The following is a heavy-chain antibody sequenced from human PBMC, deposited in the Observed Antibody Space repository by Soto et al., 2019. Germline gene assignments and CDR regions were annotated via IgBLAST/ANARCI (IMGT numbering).Heavy chain of an antibody. CDR2: ISYEGSNK. CDR1: GFTFSSYG. V-gene: IGHV3-30*18. D-gene: IGHD2-15*01. Sequence: HVQLVESGGGVVQPGRSLRLSCAASGFTFSSYGMHWVRQAPGEGLEWVAVISYEGSNKYYGDSVKGRFTISRDNSKNTLYLQMNSLRAEDTAVYYCAKDPLQYCSGGSCSTVDYWGQGTLVTVSS. CDR3: AKDPLQYCSGGSCSTVDY. J-gene: IGHJ4*02.